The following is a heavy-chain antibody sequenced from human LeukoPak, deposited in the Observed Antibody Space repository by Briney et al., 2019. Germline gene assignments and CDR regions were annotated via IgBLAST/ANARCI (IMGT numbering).Heavy chain of an antibody. CDR1: GGSFSGYY. CDR3: ARVSDSSATMDV. Sequence: SETLSLTCAVYGGSFSGYYWSWIRQPPGKGLEWIGYIYYSGSTNYNPSLKSRVTMSVDTSKNQFSLKLSSVTAADTAVYYCARVSDSSATMDVWGKGTTVTISS. V-gene: IGHV4-59*12. J-gene: IGHJ6*03. D-gene: IGHD3-22*01. CDR2: IYYSGST.